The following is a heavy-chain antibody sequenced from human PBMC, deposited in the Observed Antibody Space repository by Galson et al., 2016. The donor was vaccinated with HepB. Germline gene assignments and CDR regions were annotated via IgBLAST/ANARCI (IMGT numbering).Heavy chain of an antibody. CDR2: ISTDGNSL. J-gene: IGHJ3*02. CDR3: AREKVVSGSPLDAFDI. Sequence: SLRLSCAVSGFSFSSYWMHWVRQAPGKGLVWVSRISTDGNSLSHADFVKGRFNISRDNAKSALYLQLHSLRAEDTAVYYCAREKVVSGSPLDAFDIWGQGTMVTVSS. V-gene: IGHV3-74*01. D-gene: IGHD2-21*02. CDR1: GFSFSSYW.